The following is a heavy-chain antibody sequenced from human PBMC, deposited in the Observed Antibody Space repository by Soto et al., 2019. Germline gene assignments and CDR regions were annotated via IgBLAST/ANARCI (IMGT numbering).Heavy chain of an antibody. CDR2: FDPEDGET. CDR3: ASKNWNDGSFDY. CDR1: GYTLTELS. D-gene: IGHD1-1*01. J-gene: IGHJ4*02. V-gene: IGHV1-24*01. Sequence: ASVKVSCKVSGYTLTELSMRWVRQAPGKGLEWMGGFDPEDGETIYAQKFQGRVTMTEDTSTDTAYMELSSLRSEDTAVYYCASKNWNDGSFDYWGQGTLVTVSS.